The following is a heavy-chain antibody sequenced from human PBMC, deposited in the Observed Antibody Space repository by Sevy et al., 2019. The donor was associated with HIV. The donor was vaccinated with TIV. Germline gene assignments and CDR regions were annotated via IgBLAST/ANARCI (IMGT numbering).Heavy chain of an antibody. Sequence: GGSLRLSCVASGFTFSSYEMNWVRQAPGKGLEWVSYISNSGTSMYYSDSVKGRFTISRDNARNSLYLQMNSLRAEDTDVYYCARAVPPSATTVAHFDCWGQGTLVTVSS. V-gene: IGHV3-48*03. CDR2: ISNSGTSM. CDR3: ARAVPPSATTVAHFDC. CDR1: GFTFSSYE. J-gene: IGHJ4*02. D-gene: IGHD4-17*01.